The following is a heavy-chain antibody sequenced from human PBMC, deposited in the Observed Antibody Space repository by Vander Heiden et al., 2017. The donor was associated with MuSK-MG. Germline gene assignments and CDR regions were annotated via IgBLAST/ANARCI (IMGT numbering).Heavy chain of an antibody. J-gene: IGHJ5*02. Sequence: QLQLQESGPGLVKPSETLSLTCPVSGGSISRSSYYWGWIRQPPGKGLEWIGSIYYSGSTYYNPSLKSRVTISVDTSKNQFSLKLSSVTAADTAVYYCARPYSSSWYIWFDPWGQGTLVTVSS. CDR1: GGSISRSSYY. CDR3: ARPYSSSWYIWFDP. V-gene: IGHV4-39*01. D-gene: IGHD6-13*01. CDR2: IYYSGST.